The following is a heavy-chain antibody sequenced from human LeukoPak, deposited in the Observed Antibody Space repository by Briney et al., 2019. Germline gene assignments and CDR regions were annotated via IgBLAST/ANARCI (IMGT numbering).Heavy chain of an antibody. CDR2: IYYSGST. J-gene: IGHJ2*01. CDR3: ARGRSPYL. Sequence: PSETLSLTCTVSGGSISSYYWSWIRQPPGKGLEWIGYIYYSGSTNYNPSLKSRVTISVDTSKNQFSLKLSSVTAADTAVYYCARGRSPYLWGRGTLVTVSS. V-gene: IGHV4-59*12. CDR1: GGSISSYY.